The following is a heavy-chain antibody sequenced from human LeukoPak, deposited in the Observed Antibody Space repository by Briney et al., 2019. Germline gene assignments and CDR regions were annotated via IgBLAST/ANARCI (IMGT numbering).Heavy chain of an antibody. CDR3: WGGGNYFDP. CDR1: GRSFSGHY. CDR2: ISYSGST. J-gene: IGHJ5*02. Sequence: SETLSLTCVVSGRSFSGHYWSWIRQPPGEGLEWIGDISYSGSTKYYPSPERRGTIFVDTTNKNISLKPRAVTAADPAVYFCWGGGNYFDPWGQGTLVIVSS. D-gene: IGHD1-7*01. V-gene: IGHV4-59*11.